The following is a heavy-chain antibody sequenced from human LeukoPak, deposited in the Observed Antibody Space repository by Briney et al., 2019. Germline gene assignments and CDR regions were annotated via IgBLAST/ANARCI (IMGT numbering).Heavy chain of an antibody. CDR3: ARDYSITIFGVVTPRYFDY. J-gene: IGHJ4*02. Sequence: GGSLRLSCAASGFTVSSNYMSWVRQASGKGLEWVSVIYSGGSTYYADSVKGRFTISRDNSKNTLYLQMNSLRAEDTAVYYCARDYSITIFGVVTPRYFDYWGQGTLVTVSS. CDR2: IYSGGST. V-gene: IGHV3-53*01. CDR1: GFTVSSNY. D-gene: IGHD3-3*01.